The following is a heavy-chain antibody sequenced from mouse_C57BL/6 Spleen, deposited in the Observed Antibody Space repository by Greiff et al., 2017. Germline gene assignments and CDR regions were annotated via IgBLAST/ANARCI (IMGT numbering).Heavy chain of an antibody. V-gene: IGHV1-59*01. CDR2: IDPSDSYT. CDR1: GYTFTSYW. CDR3: ASWGEGYYYGSSYGDY. J-gene: IGHJ2*01. Sequence: QVQLQQPGAELVRPGTSVKLSCKASGYTFTSYWMHWVKQRPGQGLEWIGVIDPSDSYTNYNQKFKGKATLTVDTSSSTAYMQLSSLTSEDSAVYDCASWGEGYYYGSSYGDYWGQGTTLTVSS. D-gene: IGHD1-1*01.